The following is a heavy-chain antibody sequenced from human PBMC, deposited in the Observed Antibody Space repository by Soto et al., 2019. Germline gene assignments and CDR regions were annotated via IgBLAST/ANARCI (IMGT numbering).Heavy chain of an antibody. Sequence: TAALTPAIYGHIISNNSAVLNSRRQSPSREHECLGRTYYRSKWYNDYAVSVKSRITINPDTSKNQFSLQLNSVTPEDTAVYYCAREIFGVVPHSYYSGMDVWGQRTTVTVSS. CDR1: GHIISNNSAV. V-gene: IGHV6-1*01. CDR2: TYYRSKWYN. CDR3: AREIFGVVPHSYYSGMDV. J-gene: IGHJ6*02. D-gene: IGHD3-3*01.